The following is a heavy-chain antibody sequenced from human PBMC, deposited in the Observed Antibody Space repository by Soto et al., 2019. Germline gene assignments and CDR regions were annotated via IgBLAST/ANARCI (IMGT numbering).Heavy chain of an antibody. D-gene: IGHD5-12*01. Sequence: QVQLQESGPGLVKPSETLSLTCTVSGGSVSSGSYYWSWLRQPPGKGLEWIGYIYYSGSTNYNPSLKSRVTISVDTSKNQFSLKLSSVTAADTAVYYCARVRRWLQLDYWGQGTLVTVSS. CDR2: IYYSGST. CDR3: ARVRRWLQLDY. V-gene: IGHV4-61*01. CDR1: GGSVSSGSYY. J-gene: IGHJ4*02.